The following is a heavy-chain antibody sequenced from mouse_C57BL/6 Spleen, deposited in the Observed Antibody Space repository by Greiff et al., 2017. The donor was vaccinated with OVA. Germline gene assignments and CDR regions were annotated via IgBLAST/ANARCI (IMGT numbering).Heavy chain of an antibody. CDR1: GFSLTSYG. CDR3: ARHIAQANYAMDY. J-gene: IGHJ4*01. D-gene: IGHD3-2*02. CDR2: IWSDGST. V-gene: IGHV2-6-1*01. Sequence: QVQLQQSGPGLVAPSQSLSITCTVSGFSLTSYGVHWVRQPPGKGLEWLVVIWSDGSTTYNSALKSRLSISKDNSKSQVFLKMNSLQTDDTAMYYCARHIAQANYAMDYWGQGTSVTVSS.